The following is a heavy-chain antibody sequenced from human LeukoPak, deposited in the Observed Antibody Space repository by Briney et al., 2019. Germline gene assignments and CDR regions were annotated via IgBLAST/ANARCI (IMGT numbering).Heavy chain of an antibody. V-gene: IGHV1-2*02. CDR3: ARDESTSFDSL. Sequence: ASVTVSCKASGHIFTGYYMHWVRQAPGQGREWMGWINPNSGGTNYAQKFQGRVTMTRDTSISTAYMELSRLRSDDTAVYYCARDESTSFDSLWGQGTLVTVSS. CDR2: INPNSGGT. D-gene: IGHD2-2*01. CDR1: GHIFTGYY. J-gene: IGHJ4*02.